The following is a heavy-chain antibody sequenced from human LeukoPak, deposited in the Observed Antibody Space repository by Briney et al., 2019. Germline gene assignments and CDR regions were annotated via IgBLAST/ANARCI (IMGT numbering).Heavy chain of an antibody. CDR3: AREPDTFLAAAGSNYYYGMDV. J-gene: IGHJ6*02. D-gene: IGHD6-13*01. V-gene: IGHV3-21*01. Sequence: PGGSLRLSCAASGFTFSSYSMNWVRQAPGKGLERVSSISSSSSSYIYYADSVKGRFTISRDNAKNSLYLQMNSLRAEDTAVYYCAREPDTFLAAAGSNYYYGMDVWGQGTTVTVSS. CDR1: GFTFSSYS. CDR2: ISSSSSSYI.